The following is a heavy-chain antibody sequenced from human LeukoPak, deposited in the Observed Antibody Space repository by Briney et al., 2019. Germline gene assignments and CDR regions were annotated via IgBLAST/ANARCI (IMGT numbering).Heavy chain of an antibody. D-gene: IGHD2-2*01. Sequence: GGSLRLSCAASGFTFSSYAMSWVRKAPGKGLEWVSAISGSGGSTYYADSVKGRFTISRDNSKNTLYLQMNSLRAEDTAVYYCAKDAGDCSSTSCHYYYYYYMDVWGKGTTVTVSS. CDR3: AKDAGDCSSTSCHYYYYYYMDV. J-gene: IGHJ6*03. CDR2: ISGSGGST. V-gene: IGHV3-23*01. CDR1: GFTFSSYA.